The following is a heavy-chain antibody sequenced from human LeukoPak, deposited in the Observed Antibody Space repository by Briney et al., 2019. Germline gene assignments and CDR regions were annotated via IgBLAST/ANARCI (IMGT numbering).Heavy chain of an antibody. CDR3: ASPPNCSGGSCYGPGY. CDR1: GGTFSSYA. CDR2: IIPILGIA. V-gene: IGHV1-69*04. Sequence: SVKVSCKASGGTFSSYAISWVRQAPGQGLEWMGRIIPILGIANYAQKFQGRVTITADKSTSTAYMELSSLRPEDTAVYYCASPPNCSGGSCYGPGYWGQGTLVTVSS. D-gene: IGHD2-15*01. J-gene: IGHJ4*02.